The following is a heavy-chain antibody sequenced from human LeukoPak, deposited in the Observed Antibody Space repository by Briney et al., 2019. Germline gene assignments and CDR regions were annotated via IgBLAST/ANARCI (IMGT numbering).Heavy chain of an antibody. CDR3: ARGDGRRDGYNRLYYYYYGMDV. Sequence: SETLSLACAVYGGSFSGYYWSWIRQPPGKGLEWIGEINHSGSTNYNPSLKSRVTISVDTSKNQFSLKLSSVTAADTAVYYCARGDGRRDGYNRLYYYYYGMDVWGQGTTVTVSS. J-gene: IGHJ6*02. CDR1: GGSFSGYY. V-gene: IGHV4-34*01. CDR2: INHSGST. D-gene: IGHD5-24*01.